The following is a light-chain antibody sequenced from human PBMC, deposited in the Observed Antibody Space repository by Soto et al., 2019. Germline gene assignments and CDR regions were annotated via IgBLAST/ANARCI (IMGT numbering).Light chain of an antibody. Sequence: ETTLTQSPAFMSATPGDSVTISCKASEDIDNDLNWYQKKPGEAPVFIVLEGTTLALGIPPRFRGSGHGTDFTLTINNIQSEDATYYFCLQQDSFPRTFGQGTKVEIK. CDR2: EGT. CDR1: EDIDND. CDR3: LQQDSFPRT. J-gene: IGKJ1*01. V-gene: IGKV5-2*01.